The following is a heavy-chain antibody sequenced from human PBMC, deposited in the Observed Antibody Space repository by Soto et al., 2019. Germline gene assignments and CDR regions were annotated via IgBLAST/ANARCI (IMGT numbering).Heavy chain of an antibody. J-gene: IGHJ4*02. CDR3: ARDVNAEPYDY. CDR1: GFTFSTYG. CDR2: ISYDGSNK. Sequence: PGGSLRLSCAASGFTFSTYGMHWVRRAPGKGLEWVALISYDGSNKNYADSVKGRFTISRDNSKNTLYLHMNSLRVEDTAVYYCARDVNAEPYDYWGQGTLVTVSS. V-gene: IGHV3-30*03.